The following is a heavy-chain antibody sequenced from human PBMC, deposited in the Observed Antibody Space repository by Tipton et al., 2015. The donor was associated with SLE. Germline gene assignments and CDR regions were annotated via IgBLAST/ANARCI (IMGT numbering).Heavy chain of an antibody. J-gene: IGHJ3*02. CDR1: GGSLSVYY. V-gene: IGHV4-34*01. CDR2: INHSGST. Sequence: TLSLTCAVYGGSLSVYYWSWIRQPPGKGLEWIGEINHSGSTNYNPSLKSRVTISVDTSKNQFSLKLSSVTAADTAVYYCARGGVLGFHPSAFDIWGQGTMVTVSS. D-gene: IGHD3-10*01. CDR3: ARGGVLGFHPSAFDI.